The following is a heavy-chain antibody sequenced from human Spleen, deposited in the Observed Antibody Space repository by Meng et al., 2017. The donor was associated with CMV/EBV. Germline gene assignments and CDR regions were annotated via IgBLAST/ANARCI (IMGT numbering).Heavy chain of an antibody. CDR1: GYGFSAYF. Sequence: ASVKVSCKASGYGFSAYFIHWVRQAPGQGLEWLGWINPSTGTTNSAEKFQGRVTVTIDTSLTTAYMELRSLRSDDTAVYYCARDIVVVPAAMDYYYYGMDVWGQGTTVTVSS. J-gene: IGHJ6*02. V-gene: IGHV1-2*02. D-gene: IGHD2-2*01. CDR2: INPSTGTT. CDR3: ARDIVVVPAAMDYYYYGMDV.